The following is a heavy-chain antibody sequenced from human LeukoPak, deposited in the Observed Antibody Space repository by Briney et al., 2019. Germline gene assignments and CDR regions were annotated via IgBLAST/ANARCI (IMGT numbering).Heavy chain of an antibody. CDR3: ARPGYTFGPYYFDY. CDR1: GFTFSSYA. V-gene: IGHV3-23*01. Sequence: GSLRLSCAASGFTFSSYAMTWVRQAPGKGLEWVSDISGSGGSTFYADSVKGRFTISRDNSKNTLYLQLNSLRAEDTAVYYCARPGYTFGPYYFDYWGQGTQVTVSS. J-gene: IGHJ4*02. D-gene: IGHD5-18*01. CDR2: ISGSGGST.